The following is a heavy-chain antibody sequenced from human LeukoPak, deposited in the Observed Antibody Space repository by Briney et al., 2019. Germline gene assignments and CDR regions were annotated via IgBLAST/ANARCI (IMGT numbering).Heavy chain of an antibody. D-gene: IGHD5-24*01. CDR1: GFTFSSYA. CDR3: AFLGGGWLDAFDI. CDR2: ISSSGGST. V-gene: IGHV3-64D*09. Sequence: PGGSPRLSCSASGFTFSSYAMHWVRQAPGKGLEYVSTISSSGGSTYYIDSVKGRFTISRDSSKNTLYLQMSSLRAEDTAVYYCAFLGGGWLDAFDIWGQGTMVTVSS. J-gene: IGHJ3*02.